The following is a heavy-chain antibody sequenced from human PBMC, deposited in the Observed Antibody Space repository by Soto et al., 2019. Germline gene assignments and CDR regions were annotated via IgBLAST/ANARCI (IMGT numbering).Heavy chain of an antibody. CDR1: GFTFSSYS. CDR3: AGGGVVIRGYYYGMDV. CDR2: ISSSSSYI. V-gene: IGHV3-21*01. D-gene: IGHD3-3*01. J-gene: IGHJ6*02. Sequence: EVQLVESGGGLVKPGGSLRLSCAASGFTFSSYSMNWVRQAPGKGLEWVSSISSSSSYIYYADSVKCRFTISRDNAKNSLYLQMNSLRAEDTAVYYCAGGGVVIRGYYYGMDVWGQGTTVTVSS.